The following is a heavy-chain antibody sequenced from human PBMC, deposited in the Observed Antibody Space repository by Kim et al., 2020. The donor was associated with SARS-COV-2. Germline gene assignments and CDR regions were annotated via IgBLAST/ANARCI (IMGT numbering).Heavy chain of an antibody. J-gene: IGHJ4*02. CDR3: AKSKTIDY. CDR2: ISSSGSSL. V-gene: IGHV3-48*02. Sequence: GGSLRLSCAASGFTFSSYSMNWVRQAPGKGLEWVAYISSSGSSLYYADSVKGRFIISRDNAENSLFLQMNSLRDEDTAVYYCAKSKTIDYWGQGTQVTVSS. CDR1: GFTFSSYS.